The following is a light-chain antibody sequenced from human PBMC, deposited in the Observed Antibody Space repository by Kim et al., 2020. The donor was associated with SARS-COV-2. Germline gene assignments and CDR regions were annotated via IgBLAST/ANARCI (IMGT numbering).Light chain of an antibody. Sequence: ELTQPPSASGTPGQRVTISCYGSSSNIGSNYVYWYQQLPGTAPKLLIYSNNQRPSGVPDRFSGSKSGTSASLAISGLRSEDEADYYCAAWDDSLSGYVFGTGTKVTVL. CDR3: AAWDDSLSGYV. CDR2: SNN. CDR1: SSNIGSNY. J-gene: IGLJ1*01. V-gene: IGLV1-47*02.